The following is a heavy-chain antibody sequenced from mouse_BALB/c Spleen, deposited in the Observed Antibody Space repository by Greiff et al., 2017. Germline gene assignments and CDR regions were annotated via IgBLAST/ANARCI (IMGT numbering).Heavy chain of an antibody. J-gene: IGHJ2*01. V-gene: IGHV5-4*02. CDR1: GFTFSDYY. D-gene: IGHD1-1*01. CDR2: ISDGGSYT. Sequence: EVKLMESGGGLVKPGGSLKLSCAASGFTFSDYYMYWVRQTPEKRLEWVATISDGGSYTYYPDSVKGRFTISRDNPKNTLFLQMTSLRSEDTAMYYCARSDYGSSPDYWGQGTTLTVSS. CDR3: ARSDYGSSPDY.